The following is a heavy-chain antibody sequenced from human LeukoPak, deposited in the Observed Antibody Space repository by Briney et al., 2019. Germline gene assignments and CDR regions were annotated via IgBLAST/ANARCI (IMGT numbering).Heavy chain of an antibody. Sequence: GESLKISCKGSGYTFTTYWIGWVRQMPGKGLEWMGIIHPGDPDTRYSPSFQGQVTISADKSISTAYLQWSSLKASDTAMYYCARSYYYGSLTYYSFVYWGQGTLVTVSS. CDR1: GYTFTTYW. D-gene: IGHD3-10*01. V-gene: IGHV5-51*01. CDR2: IHPGDPDT. J-gene: IGHJ4*02. CDR3: ARSYYYGSLTYYSFVY.